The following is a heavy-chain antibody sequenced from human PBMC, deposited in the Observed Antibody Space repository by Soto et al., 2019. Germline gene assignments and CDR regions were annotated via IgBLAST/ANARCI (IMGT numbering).Heavy chain of an antibody. CDR3: ARDAAYCSITSCYERYYYYYGMDV. CDR1: GFTFSDYY. CDR2: ISSSGSTI. V-gene: IGHV3-11*01. J-gene: IGHJ6*02. D-gene: IGHD2-2*01. Sequence: GGSLRLSCAASGFTFSDYYMSWIRQAPGKGLEWVSYISSSGSTIYFADSVKGRFTISRDNAKNSLYLQMNSLRAEDTAVYYCARDAAYCSITSCYERYYYYYGMDVWGQGTTVTVS.